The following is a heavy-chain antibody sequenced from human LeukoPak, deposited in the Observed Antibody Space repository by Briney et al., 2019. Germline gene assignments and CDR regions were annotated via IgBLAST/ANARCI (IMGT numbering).Heavy chain of an antibody. CDR2: IYYSGST. J-gene: IGHJ4*02. CDR3: ARQSFSSGWYEFSY. D-gene: IGHD6-19*01. V-gene: IGHV4-59*08. CDR1: GGSISSYY. Sequence: PSETLSLTCTVSGGSISSYYWSWIRQPPGKGLEWIGYIYYSGSTNYNPSLKSRVTISVDTSKNHFSLKLSSVTAADTAVYYCARQSFSSGWYEFSYWGQGTLVTVSS.